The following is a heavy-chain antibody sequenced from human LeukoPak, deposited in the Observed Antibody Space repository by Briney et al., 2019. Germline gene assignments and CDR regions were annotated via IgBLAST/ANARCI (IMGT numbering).Heavy chain of an antibody. V-gene: IGHV4-4*07. J-gene: IGHJ4*02. D-gene: IGHD3-16*01. CDR2: IYTSGST. CDR1: GGSISSYY. CDR3: VCGLSAGGSVDY. Sequence: SETLSLTCTVSGGSISSYYWSWIRQPAGKGLEWIGRIYTSGSTNYNPSLKSRVTMSVDTSKNQFSLKLSSVTAADTAVYYCVCGLSAGGSVDYWGQGTLVTVSS.